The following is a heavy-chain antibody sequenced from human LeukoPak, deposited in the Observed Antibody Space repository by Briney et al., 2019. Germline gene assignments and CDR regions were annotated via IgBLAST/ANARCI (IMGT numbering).Heavy chain of an antibody. CDR3: ARVGNSKAFDI. V-gene: IGHV3-30-3*01. CDR1: GFTFSSYA. D-gene: IGHD4-23*01. CDR2: ISYDGSNK. J-gene: IGHJ3*02. Sequence: PGRSLRLSCAASGFTFSSYAMHWVRQAPGKGLEWVAVISYDGSNKYYADSVKGRFTISRDNSKNTLYLQMNSLRAEDTAVYYCARVGNSKAFDIWGQGTMVTVSS.